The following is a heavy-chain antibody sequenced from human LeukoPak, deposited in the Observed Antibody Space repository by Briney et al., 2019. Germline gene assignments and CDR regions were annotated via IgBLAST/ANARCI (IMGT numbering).Heavy chain of an antibody. J-gene: IGHJ4*02. V-gene: IGHV4-4*02. CDR2: IYHSGST. CDR1: GGSISSSNW. D-gene: IGHD4-17*01. CDR3: ARTARYGDYVPSFDY. Sequence: PSGTLSLTCAVSGGSISSSNWWSWVRQPPGKGLEWIGEIYHSGSTNYNPSLKSRVTISVDTSKNQFSLKLSSVTAADTAVYYCARTARYGDYVPSFDYWGQGTLVTVSS.